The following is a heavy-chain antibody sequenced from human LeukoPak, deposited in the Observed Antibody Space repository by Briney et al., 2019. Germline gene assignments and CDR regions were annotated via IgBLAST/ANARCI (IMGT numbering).Heavy chain of an antibody. Sequence: PGGSLRLSCVASGFTFSNYGMHWVRQSPGKGLEWVAVISYDGSNKYYADSVKGRFTISRDNSKNTLYLQMNSLRAEDTAVYYCAKDENGPGGYWGQGTLVTVSS. V-gene: IGHV3-30*18. CDR2: ISYDGSNK. D-gene: IGHD2-8*01. J-gene: IGHJ4*02. CDR1: GFTFSNYG. CDR3: AKDENGPGGY.